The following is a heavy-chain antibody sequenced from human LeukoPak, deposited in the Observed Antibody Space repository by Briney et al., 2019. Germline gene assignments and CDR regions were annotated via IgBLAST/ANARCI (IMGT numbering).Heavy chain of an antibody. CDR1: GFTFSSYA. V-gene: IGHV3-30*04. CDR2: ISYDGSNK. D-gene: IGHD5-12*01. J-gene: IGHJ5*02. CDR3: ASSRGYRTKNWFDP. Sequence: GGSLRLSCAASGFTFSSYAMHRVRQAPGKGLEWVAVISYDGSNKYYADSVKGRFTISRDNSKNTLYLQMNSLRAEDTAVYYCASSRGYRTKNWFDPWGQGTLVTVSS.